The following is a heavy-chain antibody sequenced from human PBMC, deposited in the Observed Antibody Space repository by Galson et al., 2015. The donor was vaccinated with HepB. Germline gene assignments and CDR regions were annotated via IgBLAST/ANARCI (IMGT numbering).Heavy chain of an antibody. D-gene: IGHD5-24*01. Sequence: SLRLSCAASGFTFSSYDMHWVRQATGKGLEWVSAIGTAGDTYYPGSVKGRFTISRENAKNSLYLQMNSLRAGDTAVYYCARDRDGYNYYDYWGQGTLVTVSS. CDR3: ARDRDGYNYYDY. J-gene: IGHJ4*02. CDR2: IGTAGDT. CDR1: GFTFSSYD. V-gene: IGHV3-13*04.